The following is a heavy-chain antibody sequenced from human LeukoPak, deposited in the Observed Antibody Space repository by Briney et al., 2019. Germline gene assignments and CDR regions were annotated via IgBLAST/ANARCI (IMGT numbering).Heavy chain of an antibody. CDR3: ARWADTAMGDY. Sequence: SVKVSCKASGGSFSSYAISWVRQAPGQGLEWMGGILPIVNTADYAQKFQGRVTITADESTSTAYMDLSSLRSEDTAVYYCARWADTAMGDYWGQGTLVTVSS. CDR2: ILPIVNTA. J-gene: IGHJ4*02. V-gene: IGHV1-69*13. D-gene: IGHD5-18*01. CDR1: GGSFSSYA.